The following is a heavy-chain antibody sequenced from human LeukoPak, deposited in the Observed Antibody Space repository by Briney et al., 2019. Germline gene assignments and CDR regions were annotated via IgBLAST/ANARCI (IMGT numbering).Heavy chain of an antibody. CDR1: GGSFSGYY. V-gene: IGHV4-34*01. Sequence: PSETLSLTCAVYGGSFSGYYWSWIRQPPGKGLEWIGEINHSGNTNYNPSLKSRVTISVDTSKNQFSLKLSSVTAADTAVYYCARGTYYYGSGSRRYYFDYWGQGTLVTVSS. D-gene: IGHD3-10*01. CDR3: ARGTYYYGSGSRRYYFDY. CDR2: INHSGNT. J-gene: IGHJ4*02.